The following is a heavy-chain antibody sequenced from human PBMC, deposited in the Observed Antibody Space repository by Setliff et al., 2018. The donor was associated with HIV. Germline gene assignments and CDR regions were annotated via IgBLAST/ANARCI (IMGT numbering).Heavy chain of an antibody. CDR1: GFTFSSYA. CDR2: MNQDGSEQ. V-gene: IGHV3-7*03. CDR3: ARDPAYGAIDY. J-gene: IGHJ4*02. D-gene: IGHD4-17*01. Sequence: PGGSLRLSCAASGFTFSSYAMSWVRQAPGKGLEWVANMNQDGSEQFYVDSVKGRFTISRDNDKKSLYLQMNSLRVEDTAVYYCARDPAYGAIDYWGQGTLVTVSS.